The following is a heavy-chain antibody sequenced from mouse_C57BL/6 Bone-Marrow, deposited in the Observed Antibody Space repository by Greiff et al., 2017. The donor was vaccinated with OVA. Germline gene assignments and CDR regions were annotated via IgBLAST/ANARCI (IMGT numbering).Heavy chain of an antibody. CDR1: GFTFSDYG. CDR3: ARQDYGSSFYAMDY. Sequence: DVKLVESGGGLVQPGGSLKLSCAASGFTFSDYGMAWVRQAPRKGPEWVAFISNLAYSIYYADTVTGRFTISRENAKNTLYLEMSSLRSEDTAMYYCARQDYGSSFYAMDYWGQGTSVTVSS. CDR2: ISNLAYSI. D-gene: IGHD1-1*01. J-gene: IGHJ4*01. V-gene: IGHV5-15*01.